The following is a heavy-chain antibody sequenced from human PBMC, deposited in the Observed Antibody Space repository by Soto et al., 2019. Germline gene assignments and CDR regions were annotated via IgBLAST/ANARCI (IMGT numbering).Heavy chain of an antibody. D-gene: IGHD1-26*01. CDR3: ARDRDKTALIGSWFDP. CDR1: GGTFSSYA. CDR2: IIPIFGTA. J-gene: IGHJ5*02. V-gene: IGHV1-69*01. Sequence: QVQLVQSGAEVKKPGTSVKVSCKASGGTFSSYAISWVRQAPGQGLEWMGGIIPIFGTANYAQKFQGRVTITADESTSTAYMELSSLRSEDTAVYYCARDRDKTALIGSWFDPWGQGTLVTVSS.